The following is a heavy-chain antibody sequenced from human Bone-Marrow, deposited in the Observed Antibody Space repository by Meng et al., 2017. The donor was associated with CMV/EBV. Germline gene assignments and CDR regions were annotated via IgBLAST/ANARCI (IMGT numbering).Heavy chain of an antibody. V-gene: IGHV4-34*01. CDR3: ARLGDYGDRGDY. D-gene: IGHD4-17*01. J-gene: IGHJ4*02. CDR2: INHSGST. CDR1: GGSFSGYY. Sequence: GSLRLSCAVYGGSFSGYYWSWIRQPPGKGLEWIGEINHSGSTNYNPSLKSRVTISVDTSQNQFSLKLSSVTAADTAVYYCARLGDYGDRGDYWGQGTLVTVSS.